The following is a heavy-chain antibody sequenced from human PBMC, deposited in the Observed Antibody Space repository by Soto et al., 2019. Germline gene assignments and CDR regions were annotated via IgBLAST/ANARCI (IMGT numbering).Heavy chain of an antibody. Sequence: ESGPTLVNPTQTLTLTCTFSGFSLSTSGGGVGWIRQPPGKALEWLALIFWDDDKRYNSSLRSRLTITKATSKNQVVLTLTNMDPVDTATYYCAHRRDATVRVPAAISAWFDPWGQGTQVTVSS. CDR3: AHRRDATVRVPAAISAWFDP. D-gene: IGHD2-2*01. CDR2: IFWDDDK. CDR1: GFSLSTSGGG. V-gene: IGHV2-5*02. J-gene: IGHJ5*02.